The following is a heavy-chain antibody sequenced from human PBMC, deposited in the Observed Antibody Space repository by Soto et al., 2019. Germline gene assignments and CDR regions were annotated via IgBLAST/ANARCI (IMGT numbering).Heavy chain of an antibody. CDR3: ARPTIPTYCSSTSCYNDYYYGMDV. Sequence: SETLSLTCAVSGDSIIGIYHWAWIRQSPGRGLEWIGSILYSGTTYYNPSLKSRVTLSVDTSRNQFSLKVSSVTAADTAVYYCARPTIPTYCSSTSCYNDYYYGMDVWGQGTTVTVSS. CDR2: ILYSGTT. CDR1: GDSIIGIYH. V-gene: IGHV4-39*01. D-gene: IGHD2-2*02. J-gene: IGHJ6*02.